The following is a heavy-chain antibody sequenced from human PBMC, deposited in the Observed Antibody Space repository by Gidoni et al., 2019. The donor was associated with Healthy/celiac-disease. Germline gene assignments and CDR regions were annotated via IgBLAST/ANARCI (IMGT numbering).Heavy chain of an antibody. V-gene: IGHV3-7*03. D-gene: IGHD1-26*01. CDR1: GFTFSSYW. CDR2: IKQDGSEK. Sequence: EVQLVESGGGLVQPGGSLRLSCAASGFTFSSYWMSWVRQAPGKGLEWVANIKQDGSEKYYVDSVKGRFTIARDNAKNSLYLQMNSLRAEDTAVYYCARDWGYSGSYYEGIDYWGQGTLVTVSS. CDR3: ARDWGYSGSYYEGIDY. J-gene: IGHJ4*02.